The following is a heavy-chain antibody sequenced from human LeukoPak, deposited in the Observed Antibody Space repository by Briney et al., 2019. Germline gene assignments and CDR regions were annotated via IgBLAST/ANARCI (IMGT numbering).Heavy chain of an antibody. CDR1: GGSISSYY. J-gene: IGHJ6*02. CDR3: ARGKTIFGVVIGYYYGMDV. V-gene: IGHV4-59*01. D-gene: IGHD3-3*01. Sequence: SETLSLTCTVSGGSISSYYWSWIRQPPGKGLEWIGYIYYSGSTNYNPSLKSRVTISVDTSKNQFSLKLSSVTAADTAVYYCARGKTIFGVVIGYYYGMDVWGQGTTVTVSS. CDR2: IYYSGST.